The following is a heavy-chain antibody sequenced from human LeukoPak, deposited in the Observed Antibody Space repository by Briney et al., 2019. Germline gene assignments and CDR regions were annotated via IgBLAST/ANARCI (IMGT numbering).Heavy chain of an antibody. CDR2: INPNSGGT. CDR1: GYTFGTHW. Sequence: GASVKISCKPSGYTFGTHWMHWVRQAPGQGLEWMGWINPNSGGTNYAQKFQGRVTMTRDTSISTAYMELSRLRSDDTAVYYCARGIAVAGTDYWGQGTLVTVSS. V-gene: IGHV1-2*02. J-gene: IGHJ4*02. D-gene: IGHD6-19*01. CDR3: ARGIAVAGTDY.